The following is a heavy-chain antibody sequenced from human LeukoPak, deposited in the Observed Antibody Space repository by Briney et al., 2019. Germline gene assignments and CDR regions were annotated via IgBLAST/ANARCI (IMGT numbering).Heavy chain of an antibody. CDR3: ARISYSGSYHYFDY. J-gene: IGHJ4*02. V-gene: IGHV2-70*11. Sequence: TLSLTCTVSGGSISSSSYYWSWIRQPPGKALEWLARIDWDDDKYYSTSLKTRLTISKDTSKNQVVLTMTNMDPVDTATYYCARISYSGSYHYFDYWGQGTLVTVSS. CDR2: IDWDDDK. D-gene: IGHD1-26*01. CDR1: GGSISSSSYY.